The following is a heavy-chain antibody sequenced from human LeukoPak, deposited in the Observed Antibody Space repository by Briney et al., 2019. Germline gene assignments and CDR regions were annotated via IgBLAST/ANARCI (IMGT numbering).Heavy chain of an antibody. J-gene: IGHJ4*02. CDR2: IVVGSGNT. CDR1: GFTFTSSA. Sequence: GTSVKVSYKASGFTFTSSAMQWVRQARGQRLEWIGWIVVGSGNTNYAQKFQERVTITRDMSTSTAYMELSSLRSEDTAVYYCAADPWGYSYGNDYWGQGTLVTVSS. V-gene: IGHV1-58*02. CDR3: AADPWGYSYGNDY. D-gene: IGHD5-18*01.